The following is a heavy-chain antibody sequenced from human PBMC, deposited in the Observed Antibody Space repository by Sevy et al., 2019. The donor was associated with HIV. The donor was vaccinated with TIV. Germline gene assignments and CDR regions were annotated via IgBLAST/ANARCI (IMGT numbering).Heavy chain of an antibody. V-gene: IGHV1-69*04. J-gene: IGHJ3*02. CDR2: IIPILGIA. Sequence: ASVKVSCKASGGTFSSYAISWVRQAPGQGLEWMGRIIPILGIANYAQKFQGRVTITADKSTSTAYMELSSLRSEDTAVYYCARGPDTAMVGQGAFDIWGQGTMVNVSS. CDR1: GGTFSSYA. CDR3: ARGPDTAMVGQGAFDI. D-gene: IGHD5-18*01.